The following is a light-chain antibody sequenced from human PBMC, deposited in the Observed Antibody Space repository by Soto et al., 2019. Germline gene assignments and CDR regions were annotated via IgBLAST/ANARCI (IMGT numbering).Light chain of an antibody. Sequence: EIVLTQSPVTLSVSPGERVTLSCRASQDIGGKLAWYQQKPGQAPRLLLSGPSTRASGIPARFSGSESGTEFTLTISSLQSEDFAGYYCLQFKSWPPMYTFGQGTKVDIK. CDR1: QDIGGK. J-gene: IGKJ2*01. CDR2: GPS. CDR3: LQFKSWPPMYT. V-gene: IGKV3-15*01.